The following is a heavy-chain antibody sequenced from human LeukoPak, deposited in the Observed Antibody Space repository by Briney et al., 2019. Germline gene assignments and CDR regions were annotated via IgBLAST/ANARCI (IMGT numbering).Heavy chain of an antibody. D-gene: IGHD5-24*01. CDR2: IYYSGSS. V-gene: IGHV4-39*01. CDR1: GGSISSSSSY. CDR3: ARHRSGWLQSSFDY. Sequence: PSEALSLTCSVSGGSISSSSSYWGWIRQPPGKGLEWIGSIYYSGSSFDNPALKSRVTISVDTSKNQFSLKLSSVTAADTAVYYCARHRSGWLQSSFDYWGQGTLVTVSS. J-gene: IGHJ4*02.